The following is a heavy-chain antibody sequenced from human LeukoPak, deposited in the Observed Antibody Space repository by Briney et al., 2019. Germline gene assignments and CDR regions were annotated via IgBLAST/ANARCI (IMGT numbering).Heavy chain of an antibody. CDR3: AKDYCTGTNCYGDY. CDR1: GFTFSSYG. J-gene: IGHJ4*02. CDR2: IWYDGRNK. D-gene: IGHD2-2*01. V-gene: IGHV3-33*06. Sequence: GGSLRLSCAASGFTFSSYGMHWVRQAPGKGLEWVAVIWYDGRNKYYADSVKGRFTISRDNSKSTLYLQMNSLRAEDTALYYCAKDYCTGTNCYGDYWGQGTLVTVSS.